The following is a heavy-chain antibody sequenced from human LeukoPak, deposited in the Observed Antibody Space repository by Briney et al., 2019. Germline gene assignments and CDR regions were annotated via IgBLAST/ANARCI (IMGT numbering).Heavy chain of an antibody. V-gene: IGHV1-18*01. J-gene: IGHJ4*02. CDR2: ISGYNGNT. Sequence: ASVNVSCKASGYTFINYGISCVRQAPGQGLEWMGCISGYNGNTNYAQRLQGRVTMTIDTSTSTAYIELRSLRSDDTAIYYCARSPTSYDYSDYWGQGTLVTVSS. CDR1: GYTFINYG. CDR3: ARSPTSYDYSDY. D-gene: IGHD4-11*01.